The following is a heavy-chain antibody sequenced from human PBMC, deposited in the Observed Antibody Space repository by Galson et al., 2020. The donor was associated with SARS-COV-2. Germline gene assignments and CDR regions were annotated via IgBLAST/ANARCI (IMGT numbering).Heavy chain of an antibody. CDR3: AKDQGNDYGDQLDY. V-gene: IGHV3-23*01. Sequence: GGSLRLSCAGSGFTFSRYAMSWVRQVPGKGLERVSSVTAGGSITYHADTVKGRFTISRDNSKNTLYLQMNSLRVEDTALYYCAKDQGNDYGDQLDYCGQGALVSVS. J-gene: IGHJ4*02. CDR1: GFTFSRYA. D-gene: IGHD4-17*01. CDR2: VTAGGSIT.